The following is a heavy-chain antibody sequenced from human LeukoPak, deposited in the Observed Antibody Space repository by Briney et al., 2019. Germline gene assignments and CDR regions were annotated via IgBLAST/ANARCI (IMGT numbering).Heavy chain of an antibody. CDR3: ARGRYYYDSSGYYPDY. CDR1: GFTFSTYW. V-gene: IGHV3-74*01. Sequence: RGSLRLSCVASGFTFSTYWMHWVRQAPGKGLVWVSRIYTGGSSPLYADSVKGRFTISRDNAKNTLYLQMNSLRAEDTAVYYCARGRYYYDSSGYYPDYWGQGTLVTVSS. D-gene: IGHD3-22*01. J-gene: IGHJ4*02. CDR2: IYTGGSSP.